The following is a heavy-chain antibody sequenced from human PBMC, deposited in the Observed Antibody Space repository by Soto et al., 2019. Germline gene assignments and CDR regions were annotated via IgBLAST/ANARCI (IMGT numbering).Heavy chain of an antibody. V-gene: IGHV4-59*01. CDR1: GDSISSYY. J-gene: IGHJ3*02. CDR3: ARSRLFSGFDDAFDI. D-gene: IGHD1-26*01. Sequence: QVQLQESGPGLVKPSETLSLTCSVSGDSISSYYYNWIRQSPGKGLEWIGYVYYSGPTNYNPSLKSRVTISVDTSRDAISLTLDSVTAADTAVYYCARSRLFSGFDDAFDIWGQGAMVTVSA. CDR2: VYYSGPT.